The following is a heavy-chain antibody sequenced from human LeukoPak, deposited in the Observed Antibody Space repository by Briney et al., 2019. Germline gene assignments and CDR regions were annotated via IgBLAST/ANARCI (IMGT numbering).Heavy chain of an antibody. D-gene: IGHD3-10*01. J-gene: IGHJ5*02. CDR3: ARDRIGQRGWFDP. V-gene: IGHV4-61*02. Sequence: SETLSLTCTVSGGSISSGSYYWSWIRQPAGKGLEWIGRIYTSGSTNYNPSLKCRVTISVDTSKNQFSLKLSSVTAADTAVYYCARDRIGQRGWFDPWGQGTLVTVSS. CDR2: IYTSGST. CDR1: GGSISSGSYY.